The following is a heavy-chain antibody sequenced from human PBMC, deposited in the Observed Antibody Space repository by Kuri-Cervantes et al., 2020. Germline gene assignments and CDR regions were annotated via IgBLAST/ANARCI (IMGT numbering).Heavy chain of an antibody. Sequence: GGSLRLSCTASGFTFGDYAMSWFRQAPGKGLEWVAVISYDGSNKYYADSVKGRFTISRDNSKNTLYLQMNSLRAEDTAVYYCAKDDHHDFWSQLYDYWGQGTLVTVSS. CDR2: ISYDGSNK. V-gene: IGHV3-30-3*02. D-gene: IGHD3-3*01. J-gene: IGHJ4*02. CDR1: GFTFGDYA. CDR3: AKDDHHDFWSQLYDY.